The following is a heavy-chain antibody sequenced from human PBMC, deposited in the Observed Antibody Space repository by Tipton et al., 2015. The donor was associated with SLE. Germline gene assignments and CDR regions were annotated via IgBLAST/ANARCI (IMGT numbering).Heavy chain of an antibody. J-gene: IGHJ4*02. CDR1: SGSISTSNSY. CDR2: IYYTGNT. CDR3: ARGTAGTLFIGYFDY. V-gene: IGHV4-39*07. D-gene: IGHD3-10*02. Sequence: GLVKPSETLSLTCSVSSGSISTSNSYWAWIRQSPGRGLEWIGSIYYTGNTYYNPSLQSRVTISLDTSKSQFSLKLRSVTAADTAVYYCARGTAGTLFIGYFDYWGQGTLATVSS.